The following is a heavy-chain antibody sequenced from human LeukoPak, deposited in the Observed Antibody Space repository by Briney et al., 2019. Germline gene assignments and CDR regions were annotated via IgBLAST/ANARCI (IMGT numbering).Heavy chain of an antibody. D-gene: IGHD3-22*01. CDR1: GGSVNSHY. CDR3: ARPYDSSGYYIRGAFDI. V-gene: IGHV4-59*02. Sequence: SETLSLTCTVSGGSVNSHYWSWIRQPPGKGLEWIGYLYFSGSTGYNPSLKSRVSISVETSKNQLSLRLSSVTAADTAVYYCARPYDSSGYYIRGAFDIWGQGAMVTVSS. CDR2: LYFSGST. J-gene: IGHJ3*02.